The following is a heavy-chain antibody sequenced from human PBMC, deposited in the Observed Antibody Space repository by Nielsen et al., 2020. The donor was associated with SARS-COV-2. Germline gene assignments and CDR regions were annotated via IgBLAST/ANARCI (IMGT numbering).Heavy chain of an antibody. Sequence: GESLKISCAASGFTFSSYAMHWVRQAPGKGLEWVAVISYDGSNKYYADSVKGRFTISRDNSRNTVYLQMNSLRPEDTAVYYCAREFALRDTAYFDSWGQGTLVTVSS. J-gene: IGHJ4*02. V-gene: IGHV3-30*14. CDR2: ISYDGSNK. CDR3: AREFALRDTAYFDS. CDR1: GFTFSSYA. D-gene: IGHD5-18*01.